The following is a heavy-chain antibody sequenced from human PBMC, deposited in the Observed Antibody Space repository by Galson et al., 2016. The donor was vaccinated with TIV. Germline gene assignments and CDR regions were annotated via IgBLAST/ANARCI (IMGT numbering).Heavy chain of an antibody. CDR3: ARDCTSTTCHIYYYGMDV. CDR1: GYSISSGYY. V-gene: IGHV4-38-2*02. Sequence: SETLSLTCTVSGYSISSGYYWGWIRQPPGKGLEWIGNIYHTGSTYSNPSLRSRLTVSVDTSKNQFSLILNSVTAADTAVYYCARDCTSTTCHIYYYGMDVWGQGTTVTVSS. CDR2: IYHTGST. J-gene: IGHJ6*02. D-gene: IGHD2-2*02.